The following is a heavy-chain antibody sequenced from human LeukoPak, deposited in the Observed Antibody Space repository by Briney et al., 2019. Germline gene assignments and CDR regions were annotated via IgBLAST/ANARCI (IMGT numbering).Heavy chain of an antibody. CDR3: ARQPLSSGYTNAFDI. J-gene: IGHJ3*02. Sequence: PSETLSLTCTVSGGSISSGSYYWSWIRQPAGKGLEWIGRIYTSGSTNYNPSLKSRVTISVDTSKNRFSLKLSSVTAADTAVYYCARQPLSSGYTNAFDIWGQGTMVTVSS. CDR2: IYTSGST. CDR1: GGSISSGSYY. V-gene: IGHV4-61*02. D-gene: IGHD3-22*01.